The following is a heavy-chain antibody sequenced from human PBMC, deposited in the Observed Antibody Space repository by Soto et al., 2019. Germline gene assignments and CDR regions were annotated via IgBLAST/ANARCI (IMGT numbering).Heavy chain of an antibody. CDR3: ARSQWLESYFDY. CDR2: IKQDGSEK. J-gene: IGHJ4*02. CDR1: GFTFSSYW. V-gene: IGHV3-7*03. Sequence: PGGSLRLSCAASGFTFSSYWMSWVRQAPGRGLEWVANIKQDGSEKYYVDSVKGRFTISRDDAKNSLYLQMNSLRAEDTAMYYCARSQWLESYFDYWGQGTLVTVSS. D-gene: IGHD6-19*01.